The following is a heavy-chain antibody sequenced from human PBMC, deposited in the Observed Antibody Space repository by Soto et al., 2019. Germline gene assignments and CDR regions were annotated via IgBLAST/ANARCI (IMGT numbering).Heavy chain of an antibody. CDR3: ARGGGLGDFVVVPAAMNYSNYYYRDV. V-gene: IGHV4-34*01. J-gene: IGHJ6*03. CDR2: INHSGST. Sequence: PSETLSLTCAVYGGSFSGYYWSWIRQPPGKGLEWIGEINHSGSTNYNPSLKSRVTISVDTSKNQFSLKLSSVTAADTAVYYCARGGGLGDFVVVPAAMNYSNYYYRDVGGKGTRVTVSS. CDR1: GGSFSGYY. D-gene: IGHD2-2*01.